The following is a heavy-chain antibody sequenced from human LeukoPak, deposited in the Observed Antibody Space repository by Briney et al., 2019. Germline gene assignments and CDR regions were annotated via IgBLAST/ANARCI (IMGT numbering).Heavy chain of an antibody. J-gene: IGHJ6*02. CDR3: ARLTDCSSTSCYYYYYGMDV. V-gene: IGHV4-39*01. CDR2: IYYSGST. CDR1: GGSISSSSYY. D-gene: IGHD2-2*01. Sequence: SGTLSLTCTVSGGSISSSSYYWGWIRQPPGKGLEWIGSIYYSGSTYYNPSLKSRVTISVDTSKNQFSLKLSSVTAADTAVYYCARLTDCSSTSCYYYYYGMDVWGQGTTVTVSS.